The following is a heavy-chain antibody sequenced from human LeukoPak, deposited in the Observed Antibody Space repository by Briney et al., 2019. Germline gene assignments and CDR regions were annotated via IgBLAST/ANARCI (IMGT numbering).Heavy chain of an antibody. CDR3: ARERGDISGYYLNDAFDI. J-gene: IGHJ3*02. D-gene: IGHD3-22*01. CDR1: GFTFSSYS. CDR2: ISSSGSYK. V-gene: IGHV3-21*01. Sequence: GGSLRLSCAASGFTFSSYSMSWVRQAPGKGPEWVSSISSSGSYKFCADSVKGRFTISGDNAKNSLYLQMNSLRAEDTAVYYCARERGDISGYYLNDAFDIWGQGTVVTVSS.